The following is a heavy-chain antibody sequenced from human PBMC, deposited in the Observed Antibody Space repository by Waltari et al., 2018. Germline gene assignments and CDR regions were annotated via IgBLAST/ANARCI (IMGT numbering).Heavy chain of an antibody. CDR3: ATTRASGWYGADDY. D-gene: IGHD6-19*01. CDR1: GDSISSSNW. J-gene: IGHJ4*02. Sequence: QVQLQESGPGLVKPSGTLSLTCAVSGDSISSSNWLSWVRQPPGKGLEWNGEIYHSGSTNYDTSLKSRVTISVDKSKDQFSLKLSAVTAADTAVYYCATTRASGWYGADDYWGQGTLVTVSS. CDR2: IYHSGST. V-gene: IGHV4-4*02.